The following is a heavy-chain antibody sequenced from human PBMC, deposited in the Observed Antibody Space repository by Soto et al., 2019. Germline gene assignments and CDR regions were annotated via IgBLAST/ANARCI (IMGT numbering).Heavy chain of an antibody. CDR3: ARDREPSVYHGMAV. Sequence: QVQLVESGGGLVKPGGSLRLSCAASGFAFSDFYMSWTRQAPGKGLEWISYISGGGTTVFYADSVKGRFTISRDNAQKSLYRQMDSLTSEDTAIYYCARDREPSVYHGMAVWGQGTTVTVSS. V-gene: IGHV3-11*01. CDR2: ISGGGTTV. J-gene: IGHJ6*02. CDR1: GFAFSDFY.